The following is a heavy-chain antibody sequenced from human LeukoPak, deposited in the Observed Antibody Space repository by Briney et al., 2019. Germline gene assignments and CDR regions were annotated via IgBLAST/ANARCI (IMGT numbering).Heavy chain of an antibody. CDR3: ARGIVGATDS. Sequence: PGGSLRLSXAASGFTFSIYWMNWVRQTPGKGLVWLSHINSDGSGTGYADSVKGRFTISRDNAKNTLYLQMNSLGAEDTAVYYCARGIVGATDSWGQGTLVTVSS. V-gene: IGHV3-74*01. J-gene: IGHJ4*02. CDR1: GFTFSIYW. CDR2: INSDGSGT. D-gene: IGHD1-26*01.